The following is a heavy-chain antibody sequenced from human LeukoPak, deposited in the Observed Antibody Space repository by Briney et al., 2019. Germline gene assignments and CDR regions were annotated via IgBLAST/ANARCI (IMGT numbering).Heavy chain of an antibody. D-gene: IGHD3-9*01. CDR2: IGGSSSTI. J-gene: IGHJ3*02. CDR3: ARDLIFAFDI. V-gene: IGHV3-48*01. CDR1: GFTFSSYS. Sequence: GGSLRLSCAASGFTFSSYSMNGVRQAPGKGRECVSYIGGSSSTIYYADSVKGRFTISSDNPQNSLYLQMSSLRAEDTAVYYCARDLIFAFDIWGQGTMVTVSS.